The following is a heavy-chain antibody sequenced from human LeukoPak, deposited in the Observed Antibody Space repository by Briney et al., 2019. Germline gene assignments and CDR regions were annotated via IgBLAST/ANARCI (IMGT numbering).Heavy chain of an antibody. V-gene: IGHV4-30-2*01. CDR1: GGSISSGGFS. Sequence: SQTLSLTCAVSGGSISSGGFSWNWIRQPPGRGLEWIGYIYHGGSAHYSPSLKSRVTISVDRSRNQFSLNLTSVTAADTAVYYCARGLRYCSSTSCYTSYYYYGMDVWGQGTTVTVSS. D-gene: IGHD2-2*02. J-gene: IGHJ6*02. CDR3: ARGLRYCSSTSCYTSYYYYGMDV. CDR2: IYHGGSA.